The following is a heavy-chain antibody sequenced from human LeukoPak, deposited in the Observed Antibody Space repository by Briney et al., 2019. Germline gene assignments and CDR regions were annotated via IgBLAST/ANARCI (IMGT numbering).Heavy chain of an antibody. V-gene: IGHV4-4*07. Sequence: SSETLSLTCTVSGGSISSYYWSWIRQPPGKGLEWTGRIYTSGSTNYNPSLKSRVTMSVDTSKNQFSLKLSSVTAADTAVYYCAREEGLYCSSTSCSFDYWGQGTLVTVSS. D-gene: IGHD2-2*01. CDR2: IYTSGST. J-gene: IGHJ4*02. CDR1: GGSISSYY. CDR3: AREEGLYCSSTSCSFDY.